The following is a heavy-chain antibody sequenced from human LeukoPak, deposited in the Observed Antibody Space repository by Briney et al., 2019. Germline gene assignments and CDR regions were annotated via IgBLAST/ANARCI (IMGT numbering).Heavy chain of an antibody. Sequence: SETLSLTCPLYARSFSDVYCTWVRQPPGKGLEWIGEINHSRITNYHPSLKSRVTISVDKSKNQFSLTLSSVYAADTAVYYCARLWDESGSYWGEGTLVTVSS. V-gene: IGHV4-34*01. D-gene: IGHD1-26*01. CDR3: ARLWDESGSY. CDR1: ARSFSDVY. J-gene: IGHJ4*02. CDR2: INHSRIT.